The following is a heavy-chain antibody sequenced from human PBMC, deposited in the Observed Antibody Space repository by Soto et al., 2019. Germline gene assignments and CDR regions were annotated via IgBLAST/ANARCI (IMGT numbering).Heavy chain of an antibody. J-gene: IGHJ4*02. Sequence: PGGSLRLSCAASGFSFSTYGMHWVRQAPGKGLEWVAFISNDGSNKYYADSVKGRFTISRDNSKNTLYLQMNSLRAEDTAIYYCAKNFADSNPFYDSWGQGLLVTVSS. CDR3: AKNFADSNPFYDS. D-gene: IGHD2-15*01. CDR2: ISNDGSNK. CDR1: GFSFSTYG. V-gene: IGHV3-30*18.